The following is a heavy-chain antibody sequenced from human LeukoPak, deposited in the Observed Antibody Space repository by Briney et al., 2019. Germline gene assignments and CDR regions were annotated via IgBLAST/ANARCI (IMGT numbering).Heavy chain of an antibody. J-gene: IGHJ4*02. D-gene: IGHD3-22*01. CDR1: GFTFSSYA. Sequence: GGSLRLSCAASGFTFSSYAMHWVRQAPGKGLEYVSAISSNGGSTYYANSVKGRFTISRDNSKNTLYLQMGSLRAEDMAVYYCARTKVHYYDSSGYYYEGFDYWGQGTLVTVSS. CDR2: ISSNGGST. V-gene: IGHV3-64*01. CDR3: ARTKVHYYDSSGYYYEGFDY.